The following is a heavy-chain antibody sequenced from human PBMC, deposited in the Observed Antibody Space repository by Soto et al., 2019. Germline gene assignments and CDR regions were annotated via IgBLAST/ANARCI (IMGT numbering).Heavy chain of an antibody. CDR3: AEGYCSGGSCYNPWFDP. J-gene: IGHJ5*02. CDR1: GGTFSSYA. D-gene: IGHD2-15*01. CDR2: IIPIFGTA. V-gene: IGHV1-69*12. Sequence: QVQLVQCGAEVKKPGSSVKVSCKASGGTFSSYAISWVRQAPGQGLEWMGGIIPIFGTANYAQKFQGRVTITADESTSTAYMELSSLRSEDTAVYYCAEGYCSGGSCYNPWFDPWGQGTLVTVSS.